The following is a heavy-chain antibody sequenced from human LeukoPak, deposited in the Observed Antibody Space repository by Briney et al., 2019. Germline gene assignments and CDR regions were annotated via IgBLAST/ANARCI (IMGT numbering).Heavy chain of an antibody. V-gene: IGHV3-7*03. CDR2: IRQDGSKI. D-gene: IGHD3-22*01. CDR3: ARVYYYDSSGPEGPYYFDY. CDR1: GFTFSTYW. Sequence: QSGGSLRLSCAASGFTFSTYWMSWVRQAPGKGLEWVANIRQDGSKIYYVDSVKGRFTISRDNAKNSLYLQMNSLRAEDTALYHCARVYYYDSSGPEGPYYFDYWGQGTLVTVSS. J-gene: IGHJ4*02.